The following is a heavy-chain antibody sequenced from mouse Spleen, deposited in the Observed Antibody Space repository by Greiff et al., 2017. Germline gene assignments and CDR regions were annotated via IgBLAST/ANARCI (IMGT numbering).Heavy chain of an antibody. CDR1: GFTFSSYA. Sequence: EVKLVESGGGLVKPGGSLKLSCAASGFTFSSYAMSWVRQTPEKRLEWVATISDGGSYTYYPDNVKGRFTISRDNAKNNLYLQMSHLKSEDTAMYYCAREIYYGTTGFAYWGQGTLVTVSA. D-gene: IGHD2-1*01. J-gene: IGHJ3*01. V-gene: IGHV5-4*01. CDR3: AREIYYGTTGFAY. CDR2: ISDGGSYT.